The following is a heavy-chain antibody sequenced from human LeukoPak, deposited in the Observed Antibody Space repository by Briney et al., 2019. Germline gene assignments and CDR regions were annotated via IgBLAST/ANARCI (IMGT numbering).Heavy chain of an antibody. CDR1: GFTFSSYS. CDR2: ISSSSSTI. Sequence: GGSLRLSXAASGFTFSSYSMNWVRQPPGKGLEWLSYISSSSSTIYYADSVKGRFTISRDNAKNSLYLQMNSLRAEDTAVYYCARESDIVVVPAALDYWGQGTLVTVSS. CDR3: ARESDIVVVPAALDY. V-gene: IGHV3-48*01. J-gene: IGHJ4*02. D-gene: IGHD2-2*01.